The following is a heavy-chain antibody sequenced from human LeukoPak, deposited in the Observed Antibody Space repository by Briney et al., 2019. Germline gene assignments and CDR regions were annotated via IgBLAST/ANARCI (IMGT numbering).Heavy chain of an antibody. V-gene: IGHV3-64D*09. CDR1: GFTFSSYA. J-gene: IGHJ1*01. D-gene: IGHD3-22*01. CDR3: VKGQRYYDSSGYYSIEYFQH. CDR2: ISSNGGST. Sequence: KPGGSLRLSCSGYGFTFSSYAMHWVRQAPGKGLEYVSAISSNGGSTYYADSVKGRFTISRDNSKNKLYLQMSSLRAEDTAVYYCVKGQRYYDSSGYYSIEYFQHWGQGTLVTVSS.